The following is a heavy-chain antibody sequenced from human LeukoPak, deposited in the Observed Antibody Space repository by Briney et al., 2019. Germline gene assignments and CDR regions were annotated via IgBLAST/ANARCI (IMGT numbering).Heavy chain of an antibody. CDR3: ARTSTNRDPYYYGMDV. V-gene: IGHV3-13*01. CDR2: IGTAGDT. CDR1: GFTFSSYD. D-gene: IGHD5/OR15-5a*01. Sequence: PGGSLRLSCAASGFTFSSYDMHWVRQATGKGLEWVSAIGTAGDTYYPGSVKGRFTISRENAKNSLYLQMDSLRAGDTAVYYCARTSTNRDPYYYGMDVWGQGTTVTVSS. J-gene: IGHJ6*02.